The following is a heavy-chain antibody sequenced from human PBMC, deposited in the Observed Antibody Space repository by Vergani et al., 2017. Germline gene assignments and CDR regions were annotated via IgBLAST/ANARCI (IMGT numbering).Heavy chain of an antibody. CDR2: IIPIFGTA. CDR1: GYTFIEYD. D-gene: IGHD3-3*01. V-gene: IGHV1-69*01. J-gene: IGHJ5*02. CDR3: ARGSEVYDFWSGYQNWFDP. Sequence: QVQLVQSGAEVKKPGASVKVSCWASGYTFIEYDIDWVRQAAGQGLEWMGWIIPIFGTANYAQKFQGRVTITADESTSTAYMELSSLRSEDTAVYYCARGSEVYDFWSGYQNWFDPWGQGTLVTVSS.